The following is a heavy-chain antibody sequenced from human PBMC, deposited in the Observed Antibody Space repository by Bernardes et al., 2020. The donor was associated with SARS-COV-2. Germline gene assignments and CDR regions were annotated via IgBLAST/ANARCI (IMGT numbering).Heavy chain of an antibody. D-gene: IGHD6-19*01. CDR3: ASGWYLGWFDP. J-gene: IGHJ5*02. CDR2: VYYSGTT. Sequence: SETLSLTYTVSDGSINSHYWSWIRQPPGKGLEWMGFVYYSGTTKYNPSLKGRVTISIDTAKNQVSLTLTSVTAADTAVYYCASGWYLGWFDPWGQGTLITVSS. CDR1: DGSINSHY. V-gene: IGHV4-59*08.